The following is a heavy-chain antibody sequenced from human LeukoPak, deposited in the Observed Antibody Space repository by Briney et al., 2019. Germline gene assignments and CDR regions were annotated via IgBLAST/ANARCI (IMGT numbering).Heavy chain of an antibody. D-gene: IGHD3-10*01. V-gene: IGHV3-15*01. CDR3: TTVPLMVRGVIAYYYYYYTDV. CDR2: IKSKTDGGTT. CDR1: GFTFGDYA. Sequence: GGSLRLSCTASGFTFGDYAMSWVRQAPGKGLEWVGRIKSKTDGGTTDYAAPVKGRFTISRDDSKNTLYLQMNSLKTEDTAVYYCTTVPLMVRGVIAYYYYYYTDVWGKGTTVTVSS. J-gene: IGHJ6*03.